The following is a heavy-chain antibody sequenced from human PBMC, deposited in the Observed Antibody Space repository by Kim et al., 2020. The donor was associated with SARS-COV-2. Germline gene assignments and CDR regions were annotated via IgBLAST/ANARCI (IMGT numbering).Heavy chain of an antibody. CDR3: ARDEIYYDSSGYHCLDY. Sequence: GGSLRLSCAASGFTFSSYAMHWVRQAPGKGLEWVAVISYDGSNKYYADSVKGRFTISRDNSKNTLYLQMNSLRAEDTAVYYCARDEIYYDSSGYHCLDYWGQGTLVTVSS. CDR1: GFTFSSYA. D-gene: IGHD3-22*01. CDR2: ISYDGSNK. V-gene: IGHV3-30*04. J-gene: IGHJ4*02.